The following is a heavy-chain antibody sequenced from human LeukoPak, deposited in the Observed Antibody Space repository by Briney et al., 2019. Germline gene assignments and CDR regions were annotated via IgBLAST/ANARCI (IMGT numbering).Heavy chain of an antibody. J-gene: IGHJ3*02. Sequence: GGSLRLSCAASGFTFSSYAMHWVRQAPGKGLEWVAVISYDGSNKYYADSVKGRFTISRDNAKNSLYLQMNSLRAEDTAVYYCARGLAYCGGDWDHLDAFDIWGQGTMVTVSS. CDR2: ISYDGSNK. CDR1: GFTFSSYA. D-gene: IGHD2-21*01. V-gene: IGHV3-30-3*01. CDR3: ARGLAYCGGDWDHLDAFDI.